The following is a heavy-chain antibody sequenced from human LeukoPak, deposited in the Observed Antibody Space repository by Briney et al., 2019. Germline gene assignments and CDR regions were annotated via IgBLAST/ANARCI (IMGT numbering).Heavy chain of an antibody. Sequence: ASVKVSCKASGYTFTSYGISWVRQAPGQGLEWMGWISAYNGNTNYAQKLQGRVTMTTDTSTSTAYMELRSLRFDDTAVYYCAKQYYYDSSGAFDIWGQGTMVAVSS. CDR1: GYTFTSYG. V-gene: IGHV1-18*01. CDR3: AKQYYYDSSGAFDI. J-gene: IGHJ3*02. D-gene: IGHD3-22*01. CDR2: ISAYNGNT.